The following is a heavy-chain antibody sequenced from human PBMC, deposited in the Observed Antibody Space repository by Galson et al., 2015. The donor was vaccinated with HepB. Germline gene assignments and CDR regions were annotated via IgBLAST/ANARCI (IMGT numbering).Heavy chain of an antibody. J-gene: IGHJ3*02. CDR1: GGTFSSYA. CDR3: ARDRGRDGYNLGYPRESAGTPDAFDI. CDR2: IIPIFGTA. D-gene: IGHD5-24*01. Sequence: SVKVSCKASGGTFSSYAISWVRQAPGQGLEWMGGIIPIFGTANYAQKFQGRVTITADESTSTAYMELSSLRSDDTAVYYCARDRGRDGYNLGYPRESAGTPDAFDIWGQGTMVTVSS. V-gene: IGHV1-69*13.